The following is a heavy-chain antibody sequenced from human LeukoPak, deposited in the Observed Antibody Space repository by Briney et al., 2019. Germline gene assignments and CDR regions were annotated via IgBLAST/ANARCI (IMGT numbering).Heavy chain of an antibody. Sequence: GGSLRLSCAASGFAFSSYGMHWVRQAPGKGLEWVAFIRYDGSNKYYADSVKGRFTISRDNSKNTLYLQMNSLRAEDTAVYYCAKVGPGCSSSSCYPGQWGQGTLVTISS. V-gene: IGHV3-30*02. D-gene: IGHD2-2*01. CDR2: IRYDGSNK. CDR1: GFAFSSYG. J-gene: IGHJ4*02. CDR3: AKVGPGCSSSSCYPGQ.